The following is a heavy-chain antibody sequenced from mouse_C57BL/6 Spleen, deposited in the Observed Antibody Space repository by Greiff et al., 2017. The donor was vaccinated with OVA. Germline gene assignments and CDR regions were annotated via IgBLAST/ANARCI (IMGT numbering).Heavy chain of an antibody. CDR1: GYAFSSSW. CDR2: IYPGDGDT. J-gene: IGHJ4*01. CDR3: ARGPYDYDFAMDY. V-gene: IGHV1-82*01. Sequence: VQLQESGPELVKPGASVKISCKASGYAFSSSWMNWVKQRPGKGLEWIGRIYPGDGDTNYNGKFKGKATLTADKSSSTAYMQLSSLTSEDSAVYFGARGPYDYDFAMDYWGQGTSVTVSS. D-gene: IGHD2-4*01.